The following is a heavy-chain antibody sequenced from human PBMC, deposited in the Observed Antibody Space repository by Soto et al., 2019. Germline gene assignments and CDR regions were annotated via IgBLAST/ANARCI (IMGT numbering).Heavy chain of an antibody. CDR2: IIPIFGTS. Sequence: QVQLVQSGAEVKKPGSSVKVSCKASGGTLSNYALSWVRQAPGQGLEWVGGIIPIFGTSNYAQNFQGRVTITADESTSTPYMELSSLRSEDTAVYYCARGVRTGFYGMDVWGQGTTVTVSS. CDR3: ARGVRTGFYGMDV. J-gene: IGHJ6*02. D-gene: IGHD3-10*01. V-gene: IGHV1-69*01. CDR1: GGTLSNYA.